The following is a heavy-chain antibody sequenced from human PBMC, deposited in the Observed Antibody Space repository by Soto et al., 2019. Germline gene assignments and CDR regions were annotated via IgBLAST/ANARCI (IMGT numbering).Heavy chain of an antibody. J-gene: IGHJ4*02. D-gene: IGHD3-22*01. CDR2: IYHGGAT. CDR1: GCYLSSGSYY. CDR3: ARDSSGRHDY. Sequence: PSETLAHTCPFSGCYLSSGSYYLRWIRQPPGKGLEWIGYIYHGGATTYNASLKSRVTISVDTSKNQFFLKVNSVTAADTAVYFCARDSSGRHDYWGQGTPVTVSS. V-gene: IGHV4-61*01.